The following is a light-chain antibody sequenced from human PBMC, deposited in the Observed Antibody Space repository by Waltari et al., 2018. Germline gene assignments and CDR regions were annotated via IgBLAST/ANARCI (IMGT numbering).Light chain of an antibody. CDR3: QQYNNWPPEDT. CDR1: QNVDSN. Sequence: EIVMTQSPATLSVSPGERATLSCRASQNVDSNLAWYQHKPGQAPRLLLYGASTRATDIPARFSGSGSGTEFTLTISSLQSEDFAIYYCQQYNNWPPEDTFGRGTKLEI. J-gene: IGKJ2*01. V-gene: IGKV3-15*01. CDR2: GAS.